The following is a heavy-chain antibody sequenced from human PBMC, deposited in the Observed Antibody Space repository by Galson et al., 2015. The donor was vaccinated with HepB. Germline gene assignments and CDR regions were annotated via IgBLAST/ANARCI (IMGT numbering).Heavy chain of an antibody. Sequence: QSGAEVTKPGESLKISCKGSGSSFTSYWIGWVRQMPGKGLEWMGIIYPADSDTTYSPSFQGQVTISVDKSISTAYLQWSSLKASDTAMYFCARHGYCGGANCLEYFQHWGQGTLVTVSS. V-gene: IGHV5-51*01. CDR2: IYPADSDT. D-gene: IGHD2-21*01. CDR1: GSSFTSYW. J-gene: IGHJ1*01. CDR3: ARHGYCGGANCLEYFQH.